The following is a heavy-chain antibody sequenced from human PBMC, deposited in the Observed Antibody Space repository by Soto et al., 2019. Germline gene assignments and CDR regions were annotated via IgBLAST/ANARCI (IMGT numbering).Heavy chain of an antibody. CDR1: GFTFSSYA. D-gene: IGHD6-13*01. J-gene: IGHJ5*02. CDR2: ISYDGSNK. CDR3: ARESSSWYL. Sequence: PGGSLRLSCAASGFTFSSYAMHWVRQAPGKGLEWVAVISYDGSNKYYADSVKGRFTISRDNSKNTLYLQMNSLRAEDTAVYYCARESSSWYLWGQGTLVTVSS. V-gene: IGHV3-30-3*01.